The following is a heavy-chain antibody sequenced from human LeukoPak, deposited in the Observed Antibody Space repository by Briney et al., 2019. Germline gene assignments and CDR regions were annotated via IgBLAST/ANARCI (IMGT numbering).Heavy chain of an antibody. CDR1: GYSFANFW. V-gene: IGHV5-51*01. CDR2: IYPGDSDT. J-gene: IGHJ6*02. D-gene: IGHD2-2*01. Sequence: GESLKISCKGSGYSFANFWIGWVRQMPGKGLEWMGIIYPGDSDTRYSPSLQGQVTISADKSTSTAYLQWSSLKASDTAMYYCARRDGYCSSTSCYADYYYGMDVWGQGTTVTVSS. CDR3: ARRDGYCSSTSCYADYYYGMDV.